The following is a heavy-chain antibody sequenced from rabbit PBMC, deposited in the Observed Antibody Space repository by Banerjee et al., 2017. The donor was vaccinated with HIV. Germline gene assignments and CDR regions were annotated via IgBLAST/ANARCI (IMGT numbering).Heavy chain of an antibody. J-gene: IGHJ6*01. Sequence: QEQLEESGGDLVKPEGSLTLTCTASGFSFSSSYWICWVRQAPGKGLEWIACIYAGSSGNTYYANWAKGRFTISKTSSTTVTLQVTSLTAADTATYFCARGGVGTTYPYGGMDLWGQGTLVTVS. CDR3: ARGGVGTTYPYGGMDL. CDR2: IYAGSSGNT. CDR1: GFSFSSSYW. D-gene: IGHD8-1*01. V-gene: IGHV1S45*01.